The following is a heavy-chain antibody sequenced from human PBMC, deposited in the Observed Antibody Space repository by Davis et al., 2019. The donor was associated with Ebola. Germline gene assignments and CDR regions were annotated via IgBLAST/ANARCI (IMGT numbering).Heavy chain of an antibody. CDR1: GSTFADFV. CDR2: GSWDGGST. D-gene: IGHD1-14*01. J-gene: IGHJ4*02. Sequence: PGGPLTHPWQSSGSTFADFVSHWVPHAPRKGPEWVSVGSWDGGSTHYADSVKGRFTISRDSRKNSLYLQMNSLRLEDTALYYCAKSLEVRFVRQPLDYWGQGTLVIVSS. V-gene: IGHV3-43D*03. CDR3: AKSLEVRFVRQPLDY.